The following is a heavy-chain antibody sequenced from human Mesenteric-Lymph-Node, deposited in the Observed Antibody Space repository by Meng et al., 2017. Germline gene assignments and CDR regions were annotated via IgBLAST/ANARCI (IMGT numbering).Heavy chain of an antibody. CDR1: GYTFTSYA. Sequence: ASVKVSCKAFGYTFTSYAMNWVRQAPGQGLEWMGWMNPNSGNTGYAQKFQGRVTMTRNTSISTAYMELSSLRSEDTAVYYCARGKPYYYDSSGYYYLNWFDPWGQGTLVTVSS. J-gene: IGHJ5*02. D-gene: IGHD3-22*01. CDR2: MNPNSGNT. CDR3: ARGKPYYYDSSGYYYLNWFDP. V-gene: IGHV1-8*02.